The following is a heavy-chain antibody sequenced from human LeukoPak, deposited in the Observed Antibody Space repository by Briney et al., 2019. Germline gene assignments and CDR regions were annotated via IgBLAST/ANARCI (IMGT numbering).Heavy chain of an antibody. CDR3: ARSSDS. CDR1: GFTFTSYS. Sequence: GGSLRLSCATSGFTFTSYSMSWVRQPPGKGLEWVSCITSGSNTIYYADSVKGRFTISRDNAKNSLYLQMNSLRDEDTAVYYCARSSDSWGQGTLVTVSS. CDR2: ITSGSNTI. V-gene: IGHV3-48*02. J-gene: IGHJ4*02.